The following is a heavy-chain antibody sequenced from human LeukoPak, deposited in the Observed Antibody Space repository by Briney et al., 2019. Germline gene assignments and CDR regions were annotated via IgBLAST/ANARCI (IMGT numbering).Heavy chain of an antibody. J-gene: IGHJ6*03. Sequence: GGSLRLSCAASLFTLSSYGIHRVREAPGEGLEWGAVISYDGRNKYYADSVEGRFTISRVNSNNTLYLQMTSLRAEDTAVYYCAKGPEGVSAGQLWFDRYYYYYMDVWGKGTTVTVSS. CDR3: AKGPEGVSAGQLWFDRYYYYYMDV. D-gene: IGHD5-18*01. CDR2: ISYDGRNK. V-gene: IGHV3-30*18. CDR1: LFTLSSYG.